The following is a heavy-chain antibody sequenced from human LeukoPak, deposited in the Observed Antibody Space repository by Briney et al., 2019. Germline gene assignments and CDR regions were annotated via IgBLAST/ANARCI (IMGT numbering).Heavy chain of an antibody. CDR1: GFTFSSYS. CDR2: ISSSSSYI. CDR3: AREYNWNYVDY. J-gene: IGHJ4*02. Sequence: GGSLRLSCAASGFTFSSYSMNWVRQAPGKGLEWVSSISSSSSYICYADSVKGRFTISRDNAKNSLYLQMNSLRAEDTAVYYCAREYNWNYVDYWGQGTLVTVSS. V-gene: IGHV3-21*01. D-gene: IGHD1-20*01.